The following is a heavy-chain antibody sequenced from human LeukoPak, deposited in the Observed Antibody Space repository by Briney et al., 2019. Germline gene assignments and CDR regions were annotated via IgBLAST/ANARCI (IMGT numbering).Heavy chain of an antibody. CDR2: IIPIFGSA. V-gene: IGHV1-69*13. CDR1: GGTFSSYG. D-gene: IGHD4-17*01. CDR3: ARNYGDSPFDY. J-gene: IGHJ4*02. Sequence: SVKVSCKASGGTFSSYGINWVRQAPGQGLEWMGGIIPIFGSANYAQKFQGRVTITADESTSTAYMELSSLRSDDTAVYYCARNYGDSPFDYWGQGTLVTVSS.